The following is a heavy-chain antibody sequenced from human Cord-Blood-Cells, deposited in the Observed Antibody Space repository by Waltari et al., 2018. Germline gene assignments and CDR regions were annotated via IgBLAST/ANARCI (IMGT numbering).Heavy chain of an antibody. CDR2: IDWDDDK. V-gene: IGHV2-70*01. J-gene: IGHJ3*02. CDR3: ARIRSRGGNYDAFDI. Sequence: QVTLRESGPALVKPTQTLTLTCTFSGFSLSTSGMCVSWIRQPPGKALEWLALIDWDDDKYYSTSLKTRLTISKDTSKNQVVLTMTNMDPVDTATYYCARIRSRGGNYDAFDIWGQGTMVTVSS. CDR1: GFSLSTSGMC. D-gene: IGHD3-10*01.